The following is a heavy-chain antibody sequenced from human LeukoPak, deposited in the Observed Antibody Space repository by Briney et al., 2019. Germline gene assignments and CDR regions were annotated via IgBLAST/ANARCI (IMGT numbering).Heavy chain of an antibody. D-gene: IGHD3-9*01. CDR1: GFSFISYG. CDR3: ANCNGWLPHNY. CDR2: ISGSGDLR. V-gene: IGHV3-23*01. J-gene: IGHJ4*02. Sequence: PGGSLRLSCAASGFSFISYGMTWVRQVPGKEPEWVSAISGSGDLRYYADSVKGRFTISRDNSRNTLYLQMNSLRAEDTAVYYCANCNGWLPHNYWGQGTLVTVSS.